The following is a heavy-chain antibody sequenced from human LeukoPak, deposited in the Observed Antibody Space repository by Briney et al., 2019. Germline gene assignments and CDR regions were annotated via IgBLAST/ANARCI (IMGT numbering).Heavy chain of an antibody. CDR2: MNPNSGNT. D-gene: IGHD4-11*01. V-gene: IGHV1-8*01. CDR3: ARGIGDYSNYDLWFDP. J-gene: IGHJ5*02. CDR1: GYTFTSYD. Sequence: GASVKVSCKASGYTFTSYDINWVRQATAQGLEWMGWMNPNSGNTGYAQKFQGRVTMTRNTSISTAYMELSSLRSEDTAVYYCARGIGDYSNYDLWFDPWGQGTLVTVSP.